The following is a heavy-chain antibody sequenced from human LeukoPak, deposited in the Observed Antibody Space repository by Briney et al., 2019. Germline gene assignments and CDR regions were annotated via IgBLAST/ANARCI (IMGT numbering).Heavy chain of an antibody. D-gene: IGHD4-23*01. Sequence: SETLSHTCTVSGGSIRSYYGSGIRQAPGKGLEGIGLIPYSGYTSFSLSLKSRVAISVDTSKSYFSLRLTSMTAADTATYYCARGRSDNGGMFFDCWGQGTLVTVSS. CDR1: GGSIRSYY. V-gene: IGHV4-59*01. CDR2: IPYSGYT. CDR3: ARGRSDNGGMFFDC. J-gene: IGHJ4*02.